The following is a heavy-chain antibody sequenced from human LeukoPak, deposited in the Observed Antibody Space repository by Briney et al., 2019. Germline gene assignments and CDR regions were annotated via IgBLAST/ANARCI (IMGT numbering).Heavy chain of an antibody. J-gene: IGHJ3*02. V-gene: IGHV4-59*01. D-gene: IGHD3-10*01. CDR1: GGSISSYY. CDR3: ARDRPGSYFDAFDI. CDR2: IYYSGST. Sequence: SETLSLTCTVSGGSISSYYGCWIRQPPGKGLEWIGYIYYSGSTNYNPSLKSRVTISVDTSKNQFSLKLSSVTAADSAVYYCARDRPGSYFDAFDIWGQGTMVTVSS.